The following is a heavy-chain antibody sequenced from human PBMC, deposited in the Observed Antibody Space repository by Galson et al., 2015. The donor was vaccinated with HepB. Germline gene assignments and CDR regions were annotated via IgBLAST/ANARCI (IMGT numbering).Heavy chain of an antibody. J-gene: IGHJ3*02. CDR3: ARDWMGHRGGNSGTPSGAFDI. Sequence: SLRLSCAASGFTFSSYRMSWVRQAPGKGPEWVANIKQDGSEKYYVDSVKGRFTISRDNAKNSLYLQMNSLRAEDTAVYYCARDWMGHRGGNSGTPSGAFDIWGQGTMVTVSS. D-gene: IGHD4-23*01. CDR1: GFTFSSYR. V-gene: IGHV3-7*01. CDR2: IKQDGSEK.